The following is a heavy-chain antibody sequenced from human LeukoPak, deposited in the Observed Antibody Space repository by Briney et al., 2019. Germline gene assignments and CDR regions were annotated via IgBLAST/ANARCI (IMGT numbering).Heavy chain of an antibody. CDR3: AREYCSGGTCYGY. Sequence: GGSLRLSCAVSGFTLTSHSMNWVRQAPGKGLEWVSSIGSSTGYTYYGDSVRGRFTISRDIAKNSLYLQMNSLRVEDTAIYYCAREYCSGGTCYGYWGQGTLVTVS. V-gene: IGHV3-21*01. D-gene: IGHD2-15*01. J-gene: IGHJ4*02. CDR2: IGSSTGYT. CDR1: GFTLTSHS.